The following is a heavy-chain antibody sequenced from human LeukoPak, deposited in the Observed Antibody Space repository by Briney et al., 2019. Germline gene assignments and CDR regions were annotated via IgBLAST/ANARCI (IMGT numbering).Heavy chain of an antibody. CDR3: ARGKGSGSPEYFQH. CDR2: NIPILGIA. CDR1: GGTFSSYA. V-gene: IGHV1-69*04. J-gene: IGHJ1*01. Sequence: SVKVSCKASGGTFSSYAISWVRQAPGQGLEWMGRNIPILGIANYAQKSQGRVTITADKSTSTAYMELSSLRSEDTAVYYCARGKGSGSPEYFQHWGQGTLVTVSS. D-gene: IGHD3-10*01.